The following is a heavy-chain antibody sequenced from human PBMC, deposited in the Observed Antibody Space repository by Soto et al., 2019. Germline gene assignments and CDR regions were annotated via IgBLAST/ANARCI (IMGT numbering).Heavy chain of an antibody. Sequence: SEIMSLTCAVYDGSFIDYCWSWIRQTPGKGLEWIGEINHSGSTNYNPSLKSRVTISVDTSKNQFSLKLSSVTAADTAVYYCARDSMVRGNVMDVWGQGTTVTVSS. CDR3: ARDSMVRGNVMDV. V-gene: IGHV4-34*01. J-gene: IGHJ6*02. CDR2: INHSGST. CDR1: DGSFIDYC. D-gene: IGHD3-10*01.